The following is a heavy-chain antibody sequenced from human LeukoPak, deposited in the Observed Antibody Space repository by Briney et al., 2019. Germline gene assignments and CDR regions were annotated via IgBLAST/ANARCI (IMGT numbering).Heavy chain of an antibody. Sequence: GSLRLSCVASGFTFSTDGMSWVRQAPGKGLEWIGEINHSGSTNYNPSLKSRVTISVDTSKNQFSLKLSSVTAADTAVYYCARRGRFLEWLFRPFDYWGQGTLVTVSS. CDR2: INHSGST. V-gene: IGHV4-34*01. J-gene: IGHJ4*02. CDR1: GFTFSTDG. D-gene: IGHD3-3*01. CDR3: ARRGRFLEWLFRPFDY.